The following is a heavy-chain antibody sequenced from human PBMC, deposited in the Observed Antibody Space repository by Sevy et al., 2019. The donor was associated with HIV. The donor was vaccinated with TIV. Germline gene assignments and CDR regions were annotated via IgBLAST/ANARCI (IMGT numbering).Heavy chain of an antibody. J-gene: IGHJ6*02. CDR2: IAGTTIYK. D-gene: IGHD5-12*01. CDR3: GRDGRAHGLAWLGGMDV. V-gene: IGHV3-21*01. Sequence: GGSLRLSCVSSGFTFNVYSMNWVRQAPGKALEWVSSIAGTTIYKFYADQVKGRFTISRDDDKNYLYLEMSSLRVDDTAVYYCGRDGRAHGLAWLGGMDVWGQGTTVTVSS. CDR1: GFTFNVYS.